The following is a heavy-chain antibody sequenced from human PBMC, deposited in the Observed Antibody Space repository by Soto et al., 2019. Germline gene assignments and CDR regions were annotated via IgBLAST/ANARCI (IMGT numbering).Heavy chain of an antibody. D-gene: IGHD3-16*01. CDR3: ATKRLSWFRYYYYGMDV. V-gene: IGHV5-51*01. CDR2: IYPGDSDT. CDR1: GRIFTSYW. Sequence: PEESLKISCKGSGRIFTSYWIGWVRQMPGKGLEWMGIIYPGDSDTRYSPSFQGQVTISADKSISTAYLQWSSLKASDTAMYYCATKRLSWFRYYYYGMDVCGQGTTVPVSS. J-gene: IGHJ6*02.